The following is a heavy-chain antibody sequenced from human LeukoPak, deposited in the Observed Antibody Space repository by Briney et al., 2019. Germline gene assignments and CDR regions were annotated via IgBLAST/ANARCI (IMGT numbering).Heavy chain of an antibody. CDR1: GDSIRRAGYY. D-gene: IGHD3-10*01. V-gene: IGHV4-31*03. J-gene: IGHJ4*02. CDR2: IHNNGNT. CDR3: ARGSYFGDNYYKGTDH. Sequence: SQTLSLTCTVSGDSIRRAGYYWTWIRLRPGKGLDWIGYIHNNGNTCYNPSLGSRVTMSLDMSQNQFSLNMISLTADDTAVYFCARGSYFGDNYYKGTDHWGRGTLVIVSS.